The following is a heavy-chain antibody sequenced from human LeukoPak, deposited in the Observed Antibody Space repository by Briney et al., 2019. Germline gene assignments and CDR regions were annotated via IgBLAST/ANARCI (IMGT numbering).Heavy chain of an antibody. CDR1: GGSISGYY. CDR2: TYYSGST. D-gene: IGHD2-8*01. CDR3: ARDEMGDV. V-gene: IGHV4-59*01. Sequence: SETLSLTCTVSGGSISGYYWSWIRQPPGKGLEWIGYTYYSGSTYYNPSLKSRVTISVDTSKNQFSLKLNSVTAADAAVYYCARDEMGDVWGQGTTVTVSS. J-gene: IGHJ6*02.